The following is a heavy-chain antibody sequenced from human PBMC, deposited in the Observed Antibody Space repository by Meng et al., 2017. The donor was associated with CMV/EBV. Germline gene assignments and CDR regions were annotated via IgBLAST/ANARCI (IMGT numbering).Heavy chain of an antibody. CDR3: ARDKGMVELGSWFDP. CDR2: TYYRSKWYN. Sequence: VPPHHLGPVLANPCQTLPPTSAHPGDSVSSDSAAWNWIRQYPSRGLEWLGRTYYRSKWYNDYAVSVKSRITINPDTSKNQFSLQLNSVTPEDTAVYYCARDKGMVELGSWFDPWGQGTLVTVSS. D-gene: IGHD2-15*01. V-gene: IGHV6-1*01. CDR1: GDSVSSDSAA. J-gene: IGHJ5*02.